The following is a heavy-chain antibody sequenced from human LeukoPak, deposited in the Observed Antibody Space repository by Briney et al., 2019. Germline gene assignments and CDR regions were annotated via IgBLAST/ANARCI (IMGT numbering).Heavy chain of an antibody. CDR3: ARETVVVVPAAIKRSYYFDY. CDR2: IWYDGSNK. J-gene: IGHJ4*02. V-gene: IGHV3-33*01. Sequence: PGGSLRLSCAASGFTFSSYGMHWVRQAPGKGLEWVAVIWYDGSNKYYADSVKGRFTISRDNSKNTLYLQMNSLRAEDTAVYYCARETVVVVPAAIKRSYYFDYWGQGTLVTVSS. CDR1: GFTFSSYG. D-gene: IGHD2-2*02.